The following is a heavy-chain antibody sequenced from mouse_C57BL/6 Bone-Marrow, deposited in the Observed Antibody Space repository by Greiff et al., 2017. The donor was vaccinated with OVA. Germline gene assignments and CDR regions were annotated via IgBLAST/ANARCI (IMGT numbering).Heavy chain of an antibody. CDR1: GYTFTSYW. CDR2: IDPSDSYT. D-gene: IGHD2-3*01. J-gene: IGHJ3*01. V-gene: IGHV1-69*01. Sequence: VQLQQPGAELVMPGASVKLSCKASGYTFTSYWMHWVKQRPGQGLEWIGEIDPSDSYTNYNQKFKGKSTLTVDKSSSTAYMQLSSLTSEDSAVYYCARSDDGSGFAYWGQGTLVTVSA. CDR3: ARSDDGSGFAY.